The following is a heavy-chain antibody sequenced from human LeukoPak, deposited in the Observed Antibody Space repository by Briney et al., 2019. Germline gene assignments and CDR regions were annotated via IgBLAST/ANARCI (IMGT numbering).Heavy chain of an antibody. CDR1: GYTFTSYD. Sequence: ASVKVSCKASGYTFTSYDINWVRQATGQGLEWMGWMNPNRGNTGYAQKFQGRVTMTRNTSISTAYMELSSLRSEDTAVYYCARGPHIVVVTAIYRWFDPWGQGTLVTVSS. V-gene: IGHV1-8*01. CDR3: ARGPHIVVVTAIYRWFDP. CDR2: MNPNRGNT. D-gene: IGHD2-21*02. J-gene: IGHJ5*02.